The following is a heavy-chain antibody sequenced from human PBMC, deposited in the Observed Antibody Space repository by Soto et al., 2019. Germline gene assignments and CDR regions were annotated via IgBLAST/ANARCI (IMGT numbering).Heavy chain of an antibody. D-gene: IGHD1-1*01. CDR1: GFTFSSYG. V-gene: IGHV3-30*18. CDR3: AKGCYAYRYSCIDY. CDR2: ISYEGSNK. J-gene: IGHJ4*02. Sequence: QVHLVESGGGVVQPGRSLRLSCAASGFTFSSYGMYWVRQAPGKGLEWVAVISYEGSNKYYADSVKGRFTISRDNSNNRLYLQMSSLRAEDTAVYDCAKGCYAYRYSCIDYWGQGTLVTVSS.